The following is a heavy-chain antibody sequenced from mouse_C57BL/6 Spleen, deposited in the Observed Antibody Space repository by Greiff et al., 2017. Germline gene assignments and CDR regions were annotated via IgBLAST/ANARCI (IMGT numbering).Heavy chain of an antibody. Sequence: QVQLQQSGAELAKPGASVKLSCKASGYTFTSYCMHWVKQRPGQGLEWIGYINPSSGYTKYNQKFKDKATLTADKSSSTAYMQLSSLTYDDSAVYFCAKDYYGWSFDYWGQGTTLTVSS. CDR3: AKDYYGWSFDY. J-gene: IGHJ2*01. D-gene: IGHD1-1*01. V-gene: IGHV1-7*01. CDR1: GYTFTSYC. CDR2: INPSSGYT.